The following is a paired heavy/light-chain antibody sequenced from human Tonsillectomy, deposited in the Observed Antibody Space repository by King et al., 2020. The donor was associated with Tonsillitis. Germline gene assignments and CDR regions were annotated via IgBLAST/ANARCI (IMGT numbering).Light chain of an antibody. J-gene: IGLJ3*02. CDR3: GTWDGSLSVWV. CDR2: ENN. CDR1: SSNIEYNY. Sequence: QSVLTQPPSVSAAPGQKVTISCSGSSSNIEYNYVSWYQQLPGAAPKLLIFENNKRPSGIPDRFSGSKSGTSATLGITGLQTGDEADYYCGTWDGSLSVWVFGGGTKLTVL. V-gene: IGLV1-51*02.
Heavy chain of an antibody. CDR1: GVTFNNYT. J-gene: IGHJ6*03. CDR2: IIPIFNSS. Sequence: QVQLVQSGAEVKKPGSSVKVSCKASGVTFNNYTLSWVRQAPGQGLEWMGGIIPIFNSSNYAQKFQGRVTITADKSTSTAYMELSSLKSEDTAVYHCAVGPSTIFGVVSHYYYYMDVWGKGTTVTVSS. D-gene: IGHD3-3*01. CDR3: AVGPSTIFGVVSHYYYYMDV. V-gene: IGHV1-69*06.